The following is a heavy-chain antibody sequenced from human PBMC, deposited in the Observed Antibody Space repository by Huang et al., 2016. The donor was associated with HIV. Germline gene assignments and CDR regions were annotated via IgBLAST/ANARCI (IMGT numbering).Heavy chain of an antibody. V-gene: IGHV3-30*14. CDR3: ARDTTTVAGLDF. D-gene: IGHD6-19*01. CDR1: GFTFRDHP. Sequence: QVQLVESGGGVVQPGRSLRLSWAVSGFTFRDHPMHWVREAPGKGLWWVSVISFDGRNKFYSDFVRGRFTISRENSKNILYLQLNSLTPADTSIYYCARDTTTVAGLDFWGQGALVTVSS. J-gene: IGHJ4*02. CDR2: ISFDGRNK.